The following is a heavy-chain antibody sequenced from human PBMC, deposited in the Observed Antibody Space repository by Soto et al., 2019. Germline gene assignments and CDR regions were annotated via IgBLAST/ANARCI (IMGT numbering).Heavy chain of an antibody. D-gene: IGHD5-12*01. Sequence: QVQLQESGPGLVKPSQTLSLTCTVSGGSISSGDYYWSWIRQPPGKGLAWIGYIYYSGSTYYNPSLKSRVTLSVDTSKNQFSLKLSSVTAADTAVYYCARQGYSGYDYYYYYGMDVWGQGTTVTVSS. J-gene: IGHJ6*02. CDR3: ARQGYSGYDYYYYYGMDV. CDR1: GGSISSGDYY. V-gene: IGHV4-30-4*01. CDR2: IYYSGST.